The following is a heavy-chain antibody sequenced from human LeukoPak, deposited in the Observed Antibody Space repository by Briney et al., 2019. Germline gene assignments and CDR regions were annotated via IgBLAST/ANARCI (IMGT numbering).Heavy chain of an antibody. V-gene: IGHV3-30*18. Sequence: GGSLRLSCAASGFTFSSYGMHWVRQAPGKGLEWVAVISYDGSNKYYADSVQGRFTISRDNSKNTLYLQMNSLRAEDTAVYYCAKKQLYNWFDPWGQGTLVTVSS. CDR2: ISYDGSNK. J-gene: IGHJ5*02. CDR1: GFTFSSYG. D-gene: IGHD6-13*01. CDR3: AKKQLYNWFDP.